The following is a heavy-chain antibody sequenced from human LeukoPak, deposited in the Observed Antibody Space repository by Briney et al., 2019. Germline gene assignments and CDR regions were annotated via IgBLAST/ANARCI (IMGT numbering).Heavy chain of an antibody. CDR3: AHRRIAAAFDY. J-gene: IGHJ4*02. CDR1: GFSLSTRGVG. D-gene: IGHD6-13*01. CDR2: IYWNDDK. Sequence: SGPTLVNPPQTLTLTRTFSGFSLSTRGVGVGWIRQPPGKALEWLALIYWNDDKRYSPSLKSSLTITKDTSKNQVVLTMTNMDPVDTATYYCAHRRIAAAFDYWGQGTLVTVSS. V-gene: IGHV2-5*01.